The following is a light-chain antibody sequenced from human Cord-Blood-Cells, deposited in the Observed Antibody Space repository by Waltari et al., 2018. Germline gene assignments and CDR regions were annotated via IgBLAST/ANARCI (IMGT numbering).Light chain of an antibody. CDR2: AAS. Sequence: DIQMTQSPSSLSASVGDRVTITCRASQGISNYLAWYQQKPGKVPKLLIYAASTLQSGVPSRCSGSGSGTDFTLTISSLQPEDVATYYCQKYNSAPPNTFGQGTKLEIK. J-gene: IGKJ2*01. CDR3: QKYNSAPPNT. V-gene: IGKV1-27*01. CDR1: QGISNY.